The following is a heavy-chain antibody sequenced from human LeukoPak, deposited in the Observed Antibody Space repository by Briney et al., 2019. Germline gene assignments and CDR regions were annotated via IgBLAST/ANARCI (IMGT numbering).Heavy chain of an antibody. D-gene: IGHD6-13*01. Sequence: PGGSLRLSCAASGFTSRNYGMHWVRQAPGKGLEWVAVVSHDGGTKFYAESVKGRFTISRDNSKNTLDLQMDSPRGEDTAVYYCAKEPTSFASGWYFQDWGQGTLVTVSS. V-gene: IGHV3-30*18. CDR3: AKEPTSFASGWYFQD. J-gene: IGHJ1*01. CDR1: GFTSRNYG. CDR2: VSHDGGTK.